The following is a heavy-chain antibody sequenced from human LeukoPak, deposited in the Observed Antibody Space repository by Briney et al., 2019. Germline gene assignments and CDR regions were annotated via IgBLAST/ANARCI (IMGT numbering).Heavy chain of an antibody. J-gene: IGHJ4*02. CDR2: IYTGGRT. Sequence: GGSLRLSCAASGFTVSSNYMSWVRQAPGKGLEWVSVIYTGGRTYYADSVKGRFTISRDNSKNTLYLQMNSLRAEDTAVYYCAGTTCGGDCYSEYWGQGTQVTVSS. CDR1: GFTVSSNY. V-gene: IGHV3-53*01. D-gene: IGHD2-21*02. CDR3: AGTTCGGDCYSEY.